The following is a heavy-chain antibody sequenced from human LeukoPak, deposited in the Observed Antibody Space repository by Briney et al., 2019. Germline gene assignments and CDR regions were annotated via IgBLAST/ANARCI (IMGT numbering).Heavy chain of an antibody. J-gene: IGHJ6*03. CDR3: ARSGGTYRYYYYMDV. CDR1: GGSISSYY. Sequence: PSETLSLTCTVSGGSISSYYWSWIRQPPGKGLERIGYIYYSGSTNYNPSLKSRVTISVDTSKNQFSLKLSSVTAADTAVYYCARSGGTYRYYYYMDVWGKGTTVTVSS. V-gene: IGHV4-59*01. D-gene: IGHD1-26*01. CDR2: IYYSGST.